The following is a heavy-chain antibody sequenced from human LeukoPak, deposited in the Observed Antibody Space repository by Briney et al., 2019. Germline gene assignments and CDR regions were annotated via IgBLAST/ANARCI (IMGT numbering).Heavy chain of an antibody. Sequence: GGSLRLSCAASGFTFSSYGMHWVRQAPGKGLEWVAVIWYDGSNKYYADSVKGRFTISRDNSKNTLYLQMNSLRAEDTAVYYCARGYYDSSGYYFFDYWGQGTLVTVSS. CDR3: ARGYYDSSGYYFFDY. CDR1: GFTFSSYG. V-gene: IGHV3-33*01. CDR2: IWYDGSNK. J-gene: IGHJ4*02. D-gene: IGHD3-22*01.